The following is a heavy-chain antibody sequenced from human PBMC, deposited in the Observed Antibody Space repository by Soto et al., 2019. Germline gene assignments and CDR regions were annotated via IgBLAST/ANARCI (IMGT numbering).Heavy chain of an antibody. CDR1: GSTFTSYD. J-gene: IGHJ4*02. CDR2: MNPNSGNT. Sequence: QVQLVQSGAEVKKPGASVKVSCKASGSTFTSYDINWVRQGTGQGLDWMGLMNPNSGNTGYAQKFQGRVTMTRNTSLNTAYMELNSLTSEDMAVYYCARRSVRDYWGQGTLVTVSS. V-gene: IGHV1-8*01. D-gene: IGHD3-10*02. CDR3: ARRSVRDY.